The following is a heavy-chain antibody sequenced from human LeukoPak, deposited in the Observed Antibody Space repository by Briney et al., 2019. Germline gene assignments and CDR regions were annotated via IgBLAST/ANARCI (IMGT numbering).Heavy chain of an antibody. D-gene: IGHD2-8*01. CDR1: GVSMRSISYY. V-gene: IGHV4-39*01. J-gene: IGHJ4*02. Sequence: SQTLSLTCIVSGVSMRSISYYWDWIRQPPGKGLEWIVTIYYDGSTSHYTPSLKSRVTMFVDRAKNHFSLNLTSVPAADTAVYYCAGQGGGVALDYWGQGMLVTVSS. CDR2: IYYDGST. CDR3: AGQGGGVALDY.